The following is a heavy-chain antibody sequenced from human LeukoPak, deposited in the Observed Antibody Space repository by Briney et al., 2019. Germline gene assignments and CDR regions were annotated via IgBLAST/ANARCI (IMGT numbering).Heavy chain of an antibody. CDR2: IYYTGST. Sequence: SETLSPTCTVSGGSISSYYWGWIRQPPGKGLEWIGDIYYTGSTNYDPSLKSRVTISVDTSKNQFPLKLSSVTAADTAVYYCARGLMVRGAFDYWGQGTLVTVSS. J-gene: IGHJ4*02. D-gene: IGHD3-10*01. CDR1: GGSISSYY. CDR3: ARGLMVRGAFDY. V-gene: IGHV4-59*01.